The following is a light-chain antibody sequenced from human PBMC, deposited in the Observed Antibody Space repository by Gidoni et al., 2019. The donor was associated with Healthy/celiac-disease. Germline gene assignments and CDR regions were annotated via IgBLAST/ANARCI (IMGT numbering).Light chain of an antibody. J-gene: IGKJ1*01. CDR1: QSISRW. V-gene: IGKV1-5*01. CDR2: DAS. CDR3: QQYNSYWT. Sequence: DIQMTQSPSTLAADVGDRVTITGRASQSISRWLTWYQQKTGKDTKLLIYDASSLESGVPSRFSGSGSGTEFTLTISSLQPDDFATYYCQQYNSYWTFGQGTKVEIK.